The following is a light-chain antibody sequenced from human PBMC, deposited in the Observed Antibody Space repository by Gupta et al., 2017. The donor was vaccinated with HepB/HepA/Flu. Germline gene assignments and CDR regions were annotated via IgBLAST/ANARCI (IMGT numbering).Light chain of an antibody. J-gene: IGKJ3*01. CDR1: QSISSY. CDR2: AAS. V-gene: IGKV1-39*01. CDR3: QQSYSTPPRFT. Sequence: DIQMTQSPSSLSASVGDRVTITCRASQSISSYLNWYQQKPGKAPKLLIYAASSLQSGVPSRFSGSGSGTDFTLTISSLQPEDFATYYCQQSYSTPPRFTFRPGAKVNI.